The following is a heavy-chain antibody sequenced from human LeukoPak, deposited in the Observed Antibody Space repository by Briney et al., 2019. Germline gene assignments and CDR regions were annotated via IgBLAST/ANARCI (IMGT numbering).Heavy chain of an antibody. V-gene: IGHV3-23*01. CDR1: GFTFSTYA. Sequence: PGGSLRLSCAASGFTFSTYAMSWVRQAPAKGLEWVSGLTGGGGGTSYADSVKGRFSIYRDNSKNTLYLQMNSLRAEDTAVYYCAKDKGAVTGTFDYWGQGTLVTVSS. D-gene: IGHD1-14*01. CDR3: AKDKGAVTGTFDY. CDR2: LTGGGGGT. J-gene: IGHJ4*02.